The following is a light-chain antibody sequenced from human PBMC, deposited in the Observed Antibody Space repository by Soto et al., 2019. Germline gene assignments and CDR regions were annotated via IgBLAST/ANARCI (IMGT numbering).Light chain of an antibody. CDR2: GAS. CDR1: QSVSTN. J-gene: IGKJ2*01. CDR3: HQYNNWPPYT. Sequence: EIVMTQSPATLSVFPGERATLSCRASQSVSTNLAWYQQKPGQAPRLLIYGASARATGIPARFSGSGSGTAFTLTIISLQSEDFAVYYCHQYNNWPPYTFGQGTKLEIK. V-gene: IGKV3-15*01.